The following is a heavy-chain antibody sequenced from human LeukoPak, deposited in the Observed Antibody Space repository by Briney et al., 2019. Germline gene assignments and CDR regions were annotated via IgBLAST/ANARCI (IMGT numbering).Heavy chain of an antibody. D-gene: IGHD6-13*01. J-gene: IGHJ4*02. Sequence: GGSLRLSCAVSGFTVRSNYMSWVRQAPGKGLEWVSVIYSGGSTYYADSVKGRFTISRDNSKNTLYLQMNSLRAEDTAVYYCARGDSSSWYFDYRGQGTLVTVSS. CDR1: GFTVRSNY. V-gene: IGHV3-66*01. CDR3: ARGDSSSWYFDY. CDR2: IYSGGST.